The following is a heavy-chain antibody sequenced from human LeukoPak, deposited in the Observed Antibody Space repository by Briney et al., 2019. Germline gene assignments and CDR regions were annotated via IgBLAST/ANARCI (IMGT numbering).Heavy chain of an antibody. D-gene: IGHD4-17*01. CDR3: ARWEIQGGHYDYFDY. J-gene: IGHJ4*02. Sequence: SETLSLTCAVSGYSISSGYSWGWTRQPPGKGLEWIASVHHSGTTRYKPSLQSRVTISVDTSKNQFSLILSSVTATDTAVYYCARWEIQGGHYDYFDYWGQGTLVTVSS. CDR1: GYSISSGYS. V-gene: IGHV4-38-2*01. CDR2: VHHSGTT.